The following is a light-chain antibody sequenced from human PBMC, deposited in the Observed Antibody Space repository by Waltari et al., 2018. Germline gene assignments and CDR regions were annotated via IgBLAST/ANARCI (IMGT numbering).Light chain of an antibody. J-gene: IGLJ2*01. CDR3: SSYTSSSVV. CDR2: DVS. CDR1: SSDDGGSNY. Sequence: QSALTQPASVSGSPGQSITISCTGTSSDDGGSNYVSWYQQHPGKAPKLMIYDVSNRPSGVSNRFSGSKSGNTASLTISGLQAEDEADYYCSSYTSSSVVFGGGTKLTVL. V-gene: IGLV2-14*03.